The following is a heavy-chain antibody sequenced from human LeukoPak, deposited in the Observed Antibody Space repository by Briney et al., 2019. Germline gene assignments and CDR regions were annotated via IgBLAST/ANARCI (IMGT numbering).Heavy chain of an antibody. D-gene: IGHD1-1*01. CDR2: ISSSSSYI. CDR3: AKDPPVQLELSYFDY. J-gene: IGHJ4*02. CDR1: GFTFSSYS. Sequence: PGGSLRLSCAGSGFTFSSYSMNWVRQAPGKGLEWVSSISSSSSYIYYADSVKGRFTISRDNAKNSLYLQMNSLRAEDTAVYYCAKDPPVQLELSYFDYWGQGTLVTVSS. V-gene: IGHV3-21*01.